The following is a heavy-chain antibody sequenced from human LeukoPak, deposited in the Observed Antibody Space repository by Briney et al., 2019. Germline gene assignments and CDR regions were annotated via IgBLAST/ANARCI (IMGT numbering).Heavy chain of an antibody. J-gene: IGHJ4*02. V-gene: IGHV3-23*01. D-gene: IGHD3-9*01. CDR2: ISGSGGRT. Sequence: GSPRLSCAASGFTFSSYAMSWVCQAPRKGLEWVSAISGSGGRTNYADSVTGRLTIARDNSKNTLYLQVNSPRAEDTAVYYCAKDTPNILTAYYPFDCWGQGRLVPVSS. CDR3: AKDTPNILTAYYPFDC. CDR1: GFTFSSYA.